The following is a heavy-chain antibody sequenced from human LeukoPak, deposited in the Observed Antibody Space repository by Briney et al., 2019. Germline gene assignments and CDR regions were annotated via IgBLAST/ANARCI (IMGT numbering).Heavy chain of an antibody. CDR3: ARANPVYGDFDY. D-gene: IGHD4-17*01. CDR1: GLTVNDNY. V-gene: IGHV3-53*01. CDR2: IFPDGQT. Sequence: GGSLRLSCALSGLTVNDNYMSWVRQAPGKGLEWVSLIFPDGQTYYADFVQGRFSIFRDMSRNILFLDMSSLRAEDTAVFFCARANPVYGDFDYWGQGTLVTVSS. J-gene: IGHJ4*02.